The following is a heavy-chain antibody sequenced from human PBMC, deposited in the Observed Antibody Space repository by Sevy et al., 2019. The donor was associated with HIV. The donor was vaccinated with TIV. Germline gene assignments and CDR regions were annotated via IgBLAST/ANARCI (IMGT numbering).Heavy chain of an antibody. V-gene: IGHV3-30-3*01. D-gene: IGHD3-22*01. J-gene: IGHJ4*02. CDR3: AREYDSSGYYYYFDY. Sequence: GGSLRLSCAASGFTFSSYAMHWVRQAPGKGLEWVAVISYDGSNKYYADSVKGRFTISRDNSKNTLYLQMNSLRAEDTAVYYCAREYDSSGYYYYFDYWGQRTLVTVS. CDR2: ISYDGSNK. CDR1: GFTFSSYA.